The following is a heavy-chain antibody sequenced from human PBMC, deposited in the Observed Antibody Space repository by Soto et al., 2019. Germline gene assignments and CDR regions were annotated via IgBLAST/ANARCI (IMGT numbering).Heavy chain of an antibody. CDR2: ISAYNGNT. CDR3: ARCRQDTIFGVVISPPYYYYGMDV. D-gene: IGHD3-3*01. J-gene: IGHJ6*02. Sequence: GASVKVSCKASGYTFTSYGISWVRQAPGQGLEWMGWISAYNGNTNYAQKLQGRVTMTTDTSTSTAYMELRSLRSDDTAVYYCARCRQDTIFGVVISPPYYYYGMDVWGQGTTVTVS. CDR1: GYTFTSYG. V-gene: IGHV1-18*01.